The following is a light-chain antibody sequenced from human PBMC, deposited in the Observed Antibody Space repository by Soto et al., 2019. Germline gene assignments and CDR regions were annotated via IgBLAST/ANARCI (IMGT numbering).Light chain of an antibody. Sequence: QSALTQPASVSGSPGQSITISCTGTSGDVGSYNLVSWYQQHPGKAPKLMIYEGSKRPSGVSNRFSGSKSGNTASLTISGLQAEDEADYYCCSYAGSRRVFGGGTKLTVL. CDR1: SGDVGSYNL. V-gene: IGLV2-23*01. CDR3: CSYAGSRRV. CDR2: EGS. J-gene: IGLJ3*02.